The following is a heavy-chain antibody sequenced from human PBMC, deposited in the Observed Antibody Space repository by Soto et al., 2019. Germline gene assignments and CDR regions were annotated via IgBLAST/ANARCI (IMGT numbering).Heavy chain of an antibody. D-gene: IGHD5-18*01. Sequence: GESLKISCKASGYSFASYWISCALELPVKVLEWMANIDPTDSSTNYSPSFQGHVTISADKSITTAYLQWSSLRASDTAIYYCARRYTGYDFWGQGTLVTVSS. CDR3: ARRYTGYDF. CDR2: IDPTDSST. V-gene: IGHV5-10-1*01. CDR1: GYSFASYW. J-gene: IGHJ4*02.